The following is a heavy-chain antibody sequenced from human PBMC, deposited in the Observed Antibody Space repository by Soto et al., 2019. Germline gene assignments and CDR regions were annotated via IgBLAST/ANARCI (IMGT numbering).Heavy chain of an antibody. CDR1: GFTFSSYA. CDR2: ISGSGGST. D-gene: IGHD6-19*01. V-gene: IGHV3-23*01. CDR3: ANDLHGTFCGWTAPHFDY. Sequence: GGSLRLSCAASGFTFSSYAMSWVRQAPGKGLEWVSAISGSGGSTYYADSVKGRFTISRDNSKNTLYLQMNSLRAEDTAVYYCANDLHGTFCGWTAPHFDYWGQGALVTVSS. J-gene: IGHJ4*02.